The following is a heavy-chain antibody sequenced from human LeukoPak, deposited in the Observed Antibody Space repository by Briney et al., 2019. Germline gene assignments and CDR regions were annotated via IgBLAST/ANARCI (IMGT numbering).Heavy chain of an antibody. D-gene: IGHD3-10*01. Sequence: PGGSLRLSCAASGFTFSSYAMHWVRQAPGKGLEWVANIKQDGSEKYYVDSVKGRFTISRDNAKNSLHLQMNSLRAEDTAVYYCARDRGYGSGSYLYWGQGTLVTVSS. CDR2: IKQDGSEK. CDR1: GFTFSSYA. CDR3: ARDRGYGSGSYLY. J-gene: IGHJ4*02. V-gene: IGHV3-7*01.